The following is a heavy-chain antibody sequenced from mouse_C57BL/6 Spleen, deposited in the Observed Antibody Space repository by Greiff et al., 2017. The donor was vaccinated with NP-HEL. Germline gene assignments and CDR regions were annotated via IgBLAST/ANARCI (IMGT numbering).Heavy chain of an antibody. CDR1: GYAFSSSW. V-gene: IGHV1-82*01. D-gene: IGHD2-3*01. CDR3: ARERDGYYDY. J-gene: IGHJ2*01. CDR2: IYPGDGDT. Sequence: VQLQQSGPELVKPGASVKISCKASGYAFSSSWMNWVKQRPGKGLEWIGRIYPGDGDTNYNGKFKGQATLTADKSSSTAYMQLSSLTSEDSAVYFCARERDGYYDYWGQGTTLTVSS.